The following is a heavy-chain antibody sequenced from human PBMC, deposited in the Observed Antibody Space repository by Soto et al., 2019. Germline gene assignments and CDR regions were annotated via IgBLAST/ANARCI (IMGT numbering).Heavy chain of an antibody. D-gene: IGHD5-12*01. J-gene: IGHJ4*02. CDR3: ATSARGGYQSDF. V-gene: IGHV4-30-4*01. CDR2: ISYSGTT. Sequence: QVRLQESGPGLVKPSQTLSLTCNVSGASISSGDYYWSWIRQPPGKGLEWIGFISYSGTTFYNPSLTSQATLSIDTSKTQFSLALTSATVAATAVYYCATSARGGYQSDFWGQGSLVAVSS. CDR1: GASISSGDYY.